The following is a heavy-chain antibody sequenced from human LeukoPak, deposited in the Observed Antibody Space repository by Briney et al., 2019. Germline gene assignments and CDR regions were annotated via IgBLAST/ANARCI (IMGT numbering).Heavy chain of an antibody. Sequence: ASVKVSCKASGYTFSNYAINWVRQAPGQGLEWMGWISTYNGNTNYAQKFQGRVTITADESTRTAYMELSSLRSEDTAVYYCARVTGGRYCSTTSCYMRGWFDPWGQGTLVTVSS. J-gene: IGHJ5*02. CDR2: ISTYNGNT. CDR3: ARVTGGRYCSTTSCYMRGWFDP. CDR1: GYTFSNYA. D-gene: IGHD2-2*02. V-gene: IGHV1-18*01.